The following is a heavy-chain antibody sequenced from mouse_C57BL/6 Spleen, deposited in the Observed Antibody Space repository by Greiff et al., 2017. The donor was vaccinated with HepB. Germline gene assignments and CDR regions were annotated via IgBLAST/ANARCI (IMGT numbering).Heavy chain of an antibody. CDR2: IRSKSNNYAT. D-gene: IGHD1-1*01. CDR3: VRDYGSSPYWYFDV. V-gene: IGHV10-1*01. Sequence: EVQLVESGGGLVQPKGSLKLSCAASGFSFNTYAMNWVRQAPGKGLEWVARIRSKSNNYATYYADSVKDRFTISRDDSESMLYLQMNNLKTEDTAMYYCVRDYGSSPYWYFDVWGTGTTVTVSS. CDR1: GFSFNTYA. J-gene: IGHJ1*03.